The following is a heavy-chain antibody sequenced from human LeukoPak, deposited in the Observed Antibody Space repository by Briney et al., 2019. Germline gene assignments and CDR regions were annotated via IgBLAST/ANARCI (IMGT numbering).Heavy chain of an antibody. D-gene: IGHD3-9*01. CDR1: GDSISSYY. CDR2: VYNSGRSS. V-gene: IGHV4-59*01. Sequence: SETLTLTCTVSGDSISSYYWRWLRQPPGKGLEWLGYVYNSGRSSNYNPSLKRRFTISVETSKNEFSVKLSSVTAADTALYYCASGFDPLTGRPQWGLDYWGQGTQVIVSS. CDR3: ASGFDPLTGRPQWGLDY. J-gene: IGHJ4*02.